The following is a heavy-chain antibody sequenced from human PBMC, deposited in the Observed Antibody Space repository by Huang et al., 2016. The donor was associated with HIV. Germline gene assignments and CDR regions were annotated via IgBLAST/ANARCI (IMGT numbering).Heavy chain of an antibody. CDR3: ARSEPSRYYFDY. Sequence: QVKLVESGGGVVQPGRSLRLSCAASGFTFSNYAMNWVRQAAVKVLEGVAVISNEGRTKYYADSVKGRFTISRDNSKNTVYLQMNSLRAEDTAVYYCARSEPSRYYFDYWGQGTLVTVSS. CDR2: ISNEGRTK. V-gene: IGHV3-30*04. CDR1: GFTFSNYA. J-gene: IGHJ4*02.